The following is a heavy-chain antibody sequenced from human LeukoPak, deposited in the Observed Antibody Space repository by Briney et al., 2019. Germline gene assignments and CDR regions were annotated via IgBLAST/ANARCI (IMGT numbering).Heavy chain of an antibody. V-gene: IGHV4-4*02. CDR2: IYHSGST. Sequence: SGTLSLTCTVSGGSISSSNWWSWVRQSPGKGLEWIGEIYHSGSTNYNPSLKSRVTISVDKSKKQFSLKLSSVTAADTAVYYCARMYDSSGYYYPFDYWGQGTLVTVSS. J-gene: IGHJ4*02. CDR3: ARMYDSSGYYYPFDY. CDR1: GGSISSSNW. D-gene: IGHD3-22*01.